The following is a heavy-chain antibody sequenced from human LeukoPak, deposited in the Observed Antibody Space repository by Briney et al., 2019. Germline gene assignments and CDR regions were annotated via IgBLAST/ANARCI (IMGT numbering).Heavy chain of an antibody. CDR3: AAVGGLGVYAFDI. D-gene: IGHD3-3*01. CDR1: GFTFTSSA. Sequence: SVKVSCKASGFTFTSSAVQWVRQARGQRLEWIGWIVVGSGNTNYAQKFQERVTITRGMSTSTAYMELSSLRSEDTAVYYCAAVGGLGVYAFDIWGQGTMVTVSS. CDR2: IVVGSGNT. V-gene: IGHV1-58*01. J-gene: IGHJ3*02.